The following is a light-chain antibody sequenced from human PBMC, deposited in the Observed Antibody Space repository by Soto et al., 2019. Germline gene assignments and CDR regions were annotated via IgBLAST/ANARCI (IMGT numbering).Light chain of an antibody. Sequence: EIVLTQSPGPLSLSPGNSAALSCRASQSVTGDKVAWYQQRPGQAPRLLIYGRSTRATDIPARFRVSGSVTDYTLTINRLEPEDFALYYCQQYGNSPFTFGQGTKLEI. CDR3: QQYGNSPFT. CDR1: QSVTGDK. J-gene: IGKJ2*01. V-gene: IGKV3-20*01. CDR2: GRS.